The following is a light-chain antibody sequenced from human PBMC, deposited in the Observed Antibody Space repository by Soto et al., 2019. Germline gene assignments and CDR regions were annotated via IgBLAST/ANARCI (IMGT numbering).Light chain of an antibody. CDR2: SDY. J-gene: IGLJ2*01. Sequence: SYELTQPLSVSVALGQTARITCGGNNIGSKSVHWYQQKPGQAPVLVIYSDYNRPSGIPERFSGSNSGNTATLTITRAQAGDEADYYCQLWDSSTVVFGGGTQLTVL. CDR3: QLWDSSTVV. V-gene: IGLV3-9*01. CDR1: NIGSKS.